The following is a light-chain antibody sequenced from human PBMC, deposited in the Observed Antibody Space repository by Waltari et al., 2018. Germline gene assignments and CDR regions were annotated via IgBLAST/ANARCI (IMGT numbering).Light chain of an antibody. CDR1: SSNIGADS. CDR2: RND. J-gene: IGLJ1*01. Sequence: QSVLTQPPSASGTPGQRVLISCSGSSSNIGADSVDWYQQFQGKAPKLLIYRNDHRPSGVPDRFSGSKSGTSASLALSGLQSEDEADYYCAAWDKILSACVFGTGTKVTVL. V-gene: IGLV1-44*01. CDR3: AAWDKILSACV.